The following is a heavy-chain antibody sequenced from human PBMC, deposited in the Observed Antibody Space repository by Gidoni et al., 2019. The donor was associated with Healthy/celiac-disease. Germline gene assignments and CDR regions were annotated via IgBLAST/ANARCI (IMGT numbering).Heavy chain of an antibody. D-gene: IGHD3-3*01. CDR2: INHSGST. CDR1: GGSFSGYY. J-gene: IGHJ5*02. CDR3: ARTKTICGVAEAGFDP. Sequence: QVQLQQWGAGLLKPSETLSLTCAVYGGSFSGYYWSWIRQPPGKGREWIGEINHSGSTNYNPSLKSRVTISVDTSKNQFSLKLSSVTAADTAVYYCARTKTICGVAEAGFDPWGQGTLVTVSS. V-gene: IGHV4-34*01.